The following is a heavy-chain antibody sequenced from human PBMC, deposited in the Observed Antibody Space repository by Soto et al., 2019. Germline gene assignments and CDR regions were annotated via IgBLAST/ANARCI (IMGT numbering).Heavy chain of an antibody. Sequence: EVQLLESGGGLVQPGGSLRLSCAASGFTFSSYAMSWVRQAPGKGLEWVSAISGSGGSTYYADSVKGRFTISRDNSKNTLSLHMNSLRAEDTAVYYCAKMFVPAAIEGIDYWGQGTLVTVSS. CDR1: GFTFSSYA. V-gene: IGHV3-23*01. J-gene: IGHJ4*02. D-gene: IGHD2-2*02. CDR3: AKMFVPAAIEGIDY. CDR2: ISGSGGST.